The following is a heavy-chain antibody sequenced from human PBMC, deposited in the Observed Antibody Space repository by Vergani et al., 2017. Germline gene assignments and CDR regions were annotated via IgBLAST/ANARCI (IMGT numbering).Heavy chain of an antibody. CDR2: INHSGST. CDR1: GGSFSGYY. Sequence: QVQLQQWGAGLLKPSETLSLTCAVYGGSFSGYYWSWIRQPPGKGLEWIGGINHSGSTNYNPSLKSRVTISVDTSKNQFSLKLSSVTAADTAVYYCARDRGIVVVPAAPQTYYYYYYMDVWGKGTTVTVSS. CDR3: ARDRGIVVVPAAPQTYYYYYYMDV. V-gene: IGHV4-34*01. D-gene: IGHD2-2*01. J-gene: IGHJ6*03.